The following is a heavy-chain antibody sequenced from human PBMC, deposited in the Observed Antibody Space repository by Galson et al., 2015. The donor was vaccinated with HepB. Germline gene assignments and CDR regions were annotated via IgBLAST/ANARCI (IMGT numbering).Heavy chain of an antibody. CDR1: GFTVSAKS. Sequence: SLRLSCAASGFTVSAKSMSWVRQAPGKGLEWVSLFFGGSVTKYADSVKGRFSISRDNSKNTLDLQMNSLRAADTAVYYCARVGGSASYYSLDLWGQGTLVTVSS. CDR3: ARVGGSASYYSLDL. D-gene: IGHD1-26*01. CDR2: FFGGSVT. V-gene: IGHV3-66*01. J-gene: IGHJ4*02.